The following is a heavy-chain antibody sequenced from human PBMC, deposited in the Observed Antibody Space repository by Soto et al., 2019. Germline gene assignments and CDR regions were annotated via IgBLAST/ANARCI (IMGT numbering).Heavy chain of an antibody. CDR1: GFTFTSYA. V-gene: IGHV3-64D*06. CDR3: VKDRYVDY. J-gene: IGHJ4*02. Sequence: GGSRRLSCSVSGFTFTSYAMHWVRQAPGKGLEYIASISSEGATTYYADSVKGRFIISRDNAKNTLHLQMSSLRAEDTAVYYCVKDRYVDYWGQGILVTVSS. CDR2: ISSEGATT.